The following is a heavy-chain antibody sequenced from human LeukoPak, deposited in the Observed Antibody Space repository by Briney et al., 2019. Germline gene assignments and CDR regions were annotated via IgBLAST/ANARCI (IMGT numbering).Heavy chain of an antibody. CDR1: GFTFSSNG. Sequence: PGGSLRLSCVASGFTFSSNGMHWVRQAPGKGLEWVTFIQYDGSKKYYADSVKGRFTISRDNSKNTLYLRINSLRADDTAVYYCAKSYKVIVEGYKSGYYFDYWGQGTLVTVSS. J-gene: IGHJ4*02. V-gene: IGHV3-30*02. D-gene: IGHD3-22*01. CDR3: AKSYKVIVEGYKSGYYFDY. CDR2: IQYDGSKK.